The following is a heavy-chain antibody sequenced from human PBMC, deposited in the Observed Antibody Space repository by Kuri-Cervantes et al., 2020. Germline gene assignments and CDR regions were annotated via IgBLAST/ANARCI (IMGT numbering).Heavy chain of an antibody. Sequence: GGSLRLSCAASGFTFDDYAMHWVRQAPGKGLEWVSGISWNSGSIGYADSVKGRFTISRDNAKNSLYLQMNSLRAEDTALYYCAKGSFGGVIVPLDYWGQGTLVTVSS. CDR3: AKGSFGGVIVPLDY. V-gene: IGHV3-9*01. D-gene: IGHD3-16*02. CDR2: ISWNSGSI. J-gene: IGHJ4*02. CDR1: GFTFDDYA.